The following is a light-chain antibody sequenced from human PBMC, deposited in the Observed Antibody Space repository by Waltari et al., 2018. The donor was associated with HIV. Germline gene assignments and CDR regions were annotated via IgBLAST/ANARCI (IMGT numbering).Light chain of an antibody. V-gene: IGLV1-44*01. J-gene: IGLJ3*02. CDR3: AAWDDWLRGWV. Sequence: VLTQPPSVSGTPGQRVTISCSGSSSNIGSTTVNWYMQMTGMAPKLVSRNDDERPSGVPGRFSGSKSGTSASLAISGLQTDDEADYFCAAWDDWLRGWVFGGGTKLTVL. CDR2: NDD. CDR1: SSNIGSTT.